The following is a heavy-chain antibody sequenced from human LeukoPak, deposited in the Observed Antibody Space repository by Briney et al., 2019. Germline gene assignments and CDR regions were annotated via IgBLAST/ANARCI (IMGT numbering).Heavy chain of an antibody. CDR3: ATWGYYDSSGYSPDFDY. V-gene: IGHV3-48*03. CDR1: GFTFSGYE. J-gene: IGHJ4*02. D-gene: IGHD3-22*01. Sequence: PGGSLRLSCAASGFTFSGYEMNWVRQAPGKGLEWVSYISSSGSTIYYADSVKGRFTISRDNAKNSLYLQMNSLRGEDTAVYYCATWGYYDSSGYSPDFDYWGQGTLVTVSS. CDR2: ISSSGSTI.